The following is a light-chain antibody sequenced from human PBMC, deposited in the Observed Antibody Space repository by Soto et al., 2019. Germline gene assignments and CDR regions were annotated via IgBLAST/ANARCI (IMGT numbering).Light chain of an antibody. Sequence: QSVLTQPPSASGTPGQRVTISCSGSGSNIGTTDVYWLQVLPGTAPKLLVHGDDKRPSGVPDRCSGSKSGTSASLAISGRRPEDEDEYYCAMWHDSLRLWVFGGGTKLTVL. CDR3: AMWHDSLRLWV. CDR1: GSNIGTTD. CDR2: GDD. J-gene: IGLJ3*02. V-gene: IGLV1-47*01.